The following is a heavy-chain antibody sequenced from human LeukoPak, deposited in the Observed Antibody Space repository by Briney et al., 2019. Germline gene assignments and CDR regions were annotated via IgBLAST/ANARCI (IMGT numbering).Heavy chain of an antibody. J-gene: IGHJ6*03. CDR2: IKQDGSEK. Sequence: GGSLRLSCAASGFTFSSYWMSWVRQAPGKGLEWVANIKQDGSEKYYVDSVKGRFTISRDNAKNSLYLQMNSLRAEDTAVYYCARDIVVVTAIMDVWGKGTAVTVSS. CDR3: ARDIVVVTAIMDV. CDR1: GFTFSSYW. D-gene: IGHD2-21*02. V-gene: IGHV3-7*01.